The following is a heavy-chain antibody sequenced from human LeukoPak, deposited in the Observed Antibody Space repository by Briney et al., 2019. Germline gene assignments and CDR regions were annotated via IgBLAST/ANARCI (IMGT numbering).Heavy chain of an antibody. V-gene: IGHV4-34*01. CDR3: ARGVTTVTTDAFDI. CDR1: GGSFSGYY. D-gene: IGHD4-17*01. Sequence: SETLSLTCAVYGGSFSGYYWSWIRQPPGKGLEWIGDINHSGSTNYNPSLKSRVTISVDTSKNQFSLKLSSVTAADTAVYYCARGVTTVTTDAFDIWGQGTMVTVSS. CDR2: INHSGST. J-gene: IGHJ3*02.